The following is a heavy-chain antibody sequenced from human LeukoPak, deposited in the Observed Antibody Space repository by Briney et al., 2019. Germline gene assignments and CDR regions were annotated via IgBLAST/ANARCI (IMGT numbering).Heavy chain of an antibody. CDR3: ARGPYSYDSSGAFDI. D-gene: IGHD3-22*01. V-gene: IGHV4-4*08. CDR2: IHFTGTS. CDR1: GASISSYY. Sequence: SETLSLTCNVSGASISSYYWTWIRQSPGKGLEWIGYIHFTGTSNYNPSPKSRVTMSADKSKNYFSLKLTSVTAADTAVYFCARGPYSYDSSGAFDIWGQGTMVTVSS. J-gene: IGHJ3*02.